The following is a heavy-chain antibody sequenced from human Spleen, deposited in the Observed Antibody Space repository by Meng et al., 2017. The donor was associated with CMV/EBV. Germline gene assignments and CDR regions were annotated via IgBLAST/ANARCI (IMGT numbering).Heavy chain of an antibody. D-gene: IGHD6-13*01. CDR1: GGSFSRYL. Sequence: SVKVSCKASGGSFSRYLFTWVRQAPGKGLEWVGGIIPIVGVPNYAQKFQGRVTISADRSTSTFYMELTSLRSEDTAMYYCARQIAAGGNPRDNWIDTWGQGTLVTVSS. J-gene: IGHJ5*02. V-gene: IGHV1-69*10. CDR2: IIPIVGVP. CDR3: ARQIAAGGNPRDNWIDT.